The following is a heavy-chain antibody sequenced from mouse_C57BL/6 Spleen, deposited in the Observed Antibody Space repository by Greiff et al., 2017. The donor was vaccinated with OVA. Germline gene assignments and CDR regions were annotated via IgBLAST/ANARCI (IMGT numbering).Heavy chain of an antibody. CDR3: ARGYDGSSWFDY. V-gene: IGHV1-66*01. CDR2: IYPGSGNT. Sequence: QVQLQQSGPELVKPGASVKISCKASGYSFTSYYIHWVKQRPGQGLEWIGWIYPGSGNTKYNEKFKGQATMTADKSSSTASLQISSLTSEDSAVYYSARGYDGSSWFDYGGQGTTLTVSS. D-gene: IGHD1-1*01. CDR1: GYSFTSYY. J-gene: IGHJ2*01.